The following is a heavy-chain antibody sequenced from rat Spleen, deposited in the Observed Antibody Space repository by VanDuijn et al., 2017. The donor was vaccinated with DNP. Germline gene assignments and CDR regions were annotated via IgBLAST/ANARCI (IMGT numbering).Heavy chain of an antibody. CDR1: GYSITSNYR. CDR3: ASSYNNYWDWFAY. J-gene: IGHJ3*01. V-gene: IGHV3-3*01. Sequence: EVQLQESGPGLVKPSQSLSLTCSVTGYSITSNYRWNWIRKFPGNKLEWMGYIYIAGNTNYNPSLKSRISITRDASKNQFFLQLNSVTTEDTATYYCASSYNNYWDWFAYWGQGTLVTVSS. CDR2: IYIAGNT. D-gene: IGHD1-10*01.